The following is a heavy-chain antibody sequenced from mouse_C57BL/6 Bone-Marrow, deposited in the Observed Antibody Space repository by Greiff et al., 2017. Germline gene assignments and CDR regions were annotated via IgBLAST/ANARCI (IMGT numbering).Heavy chain of an antibody. CDR3: SRWGDY. Sequence: VKLQQPGAELVRPGTSVKLSCKASGYTFTRYWMHWVKQRPGQGLEWIGVIDPSDSYTNYNQKFKGKATLTVDTSSRTAHMRLSSLTSKDSAVYYCSRWGDYWGQGTTLTVSS. V-gene: IGHV1-59*01. J-gene: IGHJ2*01. CDR1: GYTFTRYW. CDR2: IDPSDSYT.